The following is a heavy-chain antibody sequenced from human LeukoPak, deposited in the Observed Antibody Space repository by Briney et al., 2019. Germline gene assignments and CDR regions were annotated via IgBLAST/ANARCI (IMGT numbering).Heavy chain of an antibody. D-gene: IGHD3/OR15-3a*01. CDR2: ITGSSSTI. CDR3: ASTGLGMYSFDS. CDR1: GFTFSSYS. J-gene: IGHJ4*02. V-gene: IGHV3-48*01. Sequence: GGSLRLSCAASGFTFSSYSMNWVRQAAGKGLEWVSYITGSSSTINYADSVKGRFTISRDKAKNSLYLQMNSLRAEDTAVYYCASTGLGMYSFDSWGQGTLVTVSS.